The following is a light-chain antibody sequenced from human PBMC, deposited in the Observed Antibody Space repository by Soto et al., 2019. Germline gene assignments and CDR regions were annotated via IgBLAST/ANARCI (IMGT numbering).Light chain of an antibody. CDR2: DAS. CDR1: QSVTSY. J-gene: IGKJ5*01. Sequence: EIVFTQSPPTLSVSAVERATLSCRASQSVTSYLAWYQQRPGQAPRLLINDASRRATGIPDRFSGSGSGADFTLTISSLEPEDFAVYYCQQRSSWPITFGQGTRLEIK. V-gene: IGKV3-11*01. CDR3: QQRSSWPIT.